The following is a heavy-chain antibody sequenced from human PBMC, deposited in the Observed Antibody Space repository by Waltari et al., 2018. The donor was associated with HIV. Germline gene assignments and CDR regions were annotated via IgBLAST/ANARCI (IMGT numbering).Heavy chain of an antibody. CDR2: ISFDGSNK. CDR1: GFIFNNFG. Sequence: QVQLVESGGGVVQPGRSLRLSCAASGFIFNNFGMHWVRQAPGKGLEWVAVISFDGSNKYYADSVQGRFTVSRDKSKNTLFLQMNSLRAEDTALYYCAKDSAGATSYYYYVMDVWGQGTTVTVSS. V-gene: IGHV3-30*18. D-gene: IGHD3-10*01. J-gene: IGHJ6*02. CDR3: AKDSAGATSYYYYVMDV.